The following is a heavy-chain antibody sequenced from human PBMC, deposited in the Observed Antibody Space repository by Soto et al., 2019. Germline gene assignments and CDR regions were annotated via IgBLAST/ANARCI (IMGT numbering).Heavy chain of an antibody. J-gene: IGHJ6*02. Sequence: QITLRESGPTLVKPTQTLTLTCTFSAFSLSTSEVGVAWIRQPPGKALEWLALIYWDDDKRYSPSLKGRVTITKDTSKHQVVLTMTNMDPADTATYYCAHKGGRGAGMDVWGQGTTVTVSS. CDR1: AFSLSTSEVG. V-gene: IGHV2-5*02. D-gene: IGHD2-15*01. CDR2: IYWDDDK. CDR3: AHKGGRGAGMDV.